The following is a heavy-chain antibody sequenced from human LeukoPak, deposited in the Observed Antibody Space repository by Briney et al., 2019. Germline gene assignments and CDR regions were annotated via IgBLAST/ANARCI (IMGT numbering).Heavy chain of an antibody. V-gene: IGHV3-11*04. D-gene: IGHD2-21*02. CDR1: GFTFSDYY. CDR3: ARGESSYCSGDCYFAS. CDR2: VSSGSSTI. Sequence: GGSLRLSCAASGFTFSDYYMSWIRQAPGKALEWVSYVSSGSSTIYYADSVKGRFTVSRDNGKRSLYLHMNSLRAEDTAIYYCARGESSYCSGDCYFASWGQGTLVTISS. J-gene: IGHJ5*01.